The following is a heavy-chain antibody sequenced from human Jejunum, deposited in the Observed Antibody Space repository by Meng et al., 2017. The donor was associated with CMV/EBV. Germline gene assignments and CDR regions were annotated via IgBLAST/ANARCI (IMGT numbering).Heavy chain of an antibody. CDR1: YNSYA. CDR2: IIPIFRTT. J-gene: IGHJ6*02. V-gene: IGHV1-69*05. D-gene: IGHD4-17*01. Sequence: YNSYAISWVGQAPGHGLEWMGGIIPIFRTTNYAQRFQGRATITTGESTSTVYMELSSLTSDDTAVYYCATAPRGDYEPYYYYGLDVWGPGTTVTVSS. CDR3: ATAPRGDYEPYYYYGLDV.